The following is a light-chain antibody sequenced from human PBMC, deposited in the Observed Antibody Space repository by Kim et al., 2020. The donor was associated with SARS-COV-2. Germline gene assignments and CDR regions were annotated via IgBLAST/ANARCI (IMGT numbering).Light chain of an antibody. CDR1: SFVTKN. V-gene: IGLV3-21*04. Sequence: ISGGGDSFVTKNGHVSLQRPGLAPLVVISYGSDRPSGIQDRFPGSNSGNTATLTISRVEAGDEADDYCQVWDTRSDHYVFGTGTKVTVL. CDR2: YGS. J-gene: IGLJ1*01. CDR3: QVWDTRSDHYV.